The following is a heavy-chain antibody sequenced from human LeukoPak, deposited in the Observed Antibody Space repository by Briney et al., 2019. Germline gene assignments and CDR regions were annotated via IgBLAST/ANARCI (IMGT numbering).Heavy chain of an antibody. CDR2: INDDGSTT. V-gene: IGHV3-74*01. D-gene: IGHD3-22*01. CDR1: GFTFSRSW. CDR3: AKDGRHYYDSSGSGSGYY. Sequence: PGGSLRLSCAASGFTFSRSWMHWVRQAPGKGLVWVSRINDDGSTTSYADSVKGRFTISRDNSKNTLYLQMNSLRAEDTAVYYCAKDGRHYYDSSGSGSGYYWGQGTLVTVSS. J-gene: IGHJ4*02.